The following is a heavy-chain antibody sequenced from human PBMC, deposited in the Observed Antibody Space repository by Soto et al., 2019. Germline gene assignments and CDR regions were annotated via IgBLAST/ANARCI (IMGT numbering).Heavy chain of an antibody. CDR3: THWGSASVLRGLAV. CDR1: GFTFGTYT. CDR2: ISATGDST. V-gene: IGHV3-23*01. Sequence: QVLESGGNSVQPGGSLRLSCAASGFTFGTYTMSWVRLAPGKGLEWVSAISATGDSTYYADSVKGRFTISRDNSKNTLYVQMDSLRVEDTALYCVTHWGSASVLRGLAVWGHGTTVTVSS. J-gene: IGHJ6*02. D-gene: IGHD3-10*01.